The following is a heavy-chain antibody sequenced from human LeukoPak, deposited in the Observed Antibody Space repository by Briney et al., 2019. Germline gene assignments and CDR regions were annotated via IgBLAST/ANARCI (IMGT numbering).Heavy chain of an antibody. CDR3: ARESGVRGVTLAFDI. D-gene: IGHD3-10*01. Sequence: PGGSLRLSCAASGFTFSSYWMHWVRQAPGKGLVWVSRINSDRSSTSYADSVKGRFTISRDNAKNTLYLQMNSLRAEDTAVYYCARESGVRGVTLAFDIWGQGTMVTVSS. V-gene: IGHV3-74*01. CDR2: INSDRSST. CDR1: GFTFSSYW. J-gene: IGHJ3*02.